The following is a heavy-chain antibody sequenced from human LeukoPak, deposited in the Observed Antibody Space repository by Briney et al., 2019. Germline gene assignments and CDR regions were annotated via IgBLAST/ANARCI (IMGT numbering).Heavy chain of an antibody. CDR1: GFTVSSNY. D-gene: IGHD6-19*01. Sequence: GGSLRLSCAASGFTVSSNYMSWVRQAPGKGLEWVSVIYSGGSTSYADSVRGRFTTSRDNSKNTLYLQMNSLRAEDTAVYYCARDSSSGWQHDYWGQGTLVTVSS. CDR3: ARDSSSGWQHDY. V-gene: IGHV3-66*01. J-gene: IGHJ4*02. CDR2: IYSGGST.